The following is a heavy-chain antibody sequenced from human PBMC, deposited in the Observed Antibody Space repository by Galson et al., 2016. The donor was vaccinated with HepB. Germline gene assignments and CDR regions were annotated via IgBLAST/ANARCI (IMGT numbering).Heavy chain of an antibody. CDR2: INPTGPTT. CDR3: ARGDFVVVTASPDAIDL. V-gene: IGHV1-46*01. Sequence: SVKVSCKASGYTFTNYYMHWVRQAPGQGLEWMGIINPTGPTTSYGQKFQGRVTLTRDTSTSTVYIELSSLSSEDTAVYYCARGDFVVVTASPDAIDLWGQGTLITVSS. CDR1: GYTFTNYY. J-gene: IGHJ3*01. D-gene: IGHD2-21*02.